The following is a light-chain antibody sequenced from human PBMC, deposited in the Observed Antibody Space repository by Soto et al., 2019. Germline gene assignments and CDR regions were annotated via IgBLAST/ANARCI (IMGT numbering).Light chain of an antibody. V-gene: IGLV2-18*02. J-gene: IGLJ1*01. Sequence: QSALTQPPSVSGSPGQSVTISCTGTSGDVGSYDHVSWYQQPPGTAPKLMIYEVSNRPSGVPDRFSGSQSGNTASLTISGLQAEDEADYYCSSYTSCSTYVFGTGTKLTVL. CDR2: EVS. CDR3: SSYTSCSTYV. CDR1: SGDVGSYDH.